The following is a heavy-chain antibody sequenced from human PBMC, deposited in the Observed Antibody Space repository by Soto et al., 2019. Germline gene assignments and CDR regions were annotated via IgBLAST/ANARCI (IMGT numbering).Heavy chain of an antibody. CDR2: INTDGGSS. V-gene: IGHV3-74*03. CDR3: AREAGYCSRTSCYRRAFDT. D-gene: IGHD2-2*01. Sequence: EVQLVESGGDLVQPGGSLSLSCAASGFTFSGHWMHWVRQVPGKGLEWVSRINTDGGSSAYADSVKGRFTISRDNAKNTHYLQMNGLRAEDTALYYCAREAGYCSRTSCYRRAFDTWGQGTTVTVSS. J-gene: IGHJ3*02. CDR1: GFTFSGHW.